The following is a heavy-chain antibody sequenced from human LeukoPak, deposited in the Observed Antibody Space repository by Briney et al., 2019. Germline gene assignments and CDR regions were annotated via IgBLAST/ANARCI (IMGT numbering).Heavy chain of an antibody. D-gene: IGHD6-6*01. CDR1: GFTFSHYW. V-gene: IGHV3-74*01. CDR3: ARVGPGEQLVLDY. Sequence: GGSLRLSCAASGFTFSHYWMDWVRQTPGKGLVWVSRISDDGSDTNYADFVKGRFTISRDNAKNSLYLQMNSLRAEDTAVYYCARVGPGEQLVLDYWGQGTLVTVSS. J-gene: IGHJ4*02. CDR2: ISDDGSDT.